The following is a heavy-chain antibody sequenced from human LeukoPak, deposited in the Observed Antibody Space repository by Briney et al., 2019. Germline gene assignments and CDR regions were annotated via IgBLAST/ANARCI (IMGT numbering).Heavy chain of an antibody. J-gene: IGHJ4*02. CDR3: TRGWTYTAN. CDR1: GGSFSGFY. Sequence: LSLTCAVYGGSFSGFYWSWFRQAPGKGLEWVGFIRSKAYGGTTEYAASVKGRFTISRDDSKSIAYLQMNSLKTEDTAVYYCTRGWTYTANWGQGTLVTVSS. D-gene: IGHD2-2*02. CDR2: IRSKAYGGTT. V-gene: IGHV3-49*03.